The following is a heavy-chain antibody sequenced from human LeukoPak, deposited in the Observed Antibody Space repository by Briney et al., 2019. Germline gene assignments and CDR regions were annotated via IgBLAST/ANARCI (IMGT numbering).Heavy chain of an antibody. D-gene: IGHD3-16*01. CDR2: ISGSGGST. CDR3: AKKTEFGVVDTHELLFDY. V-gene: IGHV3-23*01. J-gene: IGHJ4*02. CDR1: GFTFSSYA. Sequence: GGSLRLSCAASGFTFSSYAMSWVRQAPAKGLEWVSAISGSGGSTYYADSVKGRFTISRDNSKNTLYLQMNSLRAEDTAVYYCAKKTEFGVVDTHELLFDYWGQGTLVTVSS.